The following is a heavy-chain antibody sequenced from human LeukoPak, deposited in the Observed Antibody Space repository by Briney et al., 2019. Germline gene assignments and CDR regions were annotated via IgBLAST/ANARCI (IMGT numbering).Heavy chain of an antibody. J-gene: IGHJ4*02. CDR1: GFTFRSYA. CDR3: AKMVHTEQWLVPFDY. D-gene: IGHD6-19*01. CDR2: ISGSGGST. Sequence: PGGSLRLSCAASGFTFRSYAMSWVRQAPGKGLEWVSVISGSGGSTYYADSVKGRFTISRDNSKNTLYLQMNSLRAEDTAVYYCAKMVHTEQWLVPFDYWGQGTLVTVSS. V-gene: IGHV3-23*01.